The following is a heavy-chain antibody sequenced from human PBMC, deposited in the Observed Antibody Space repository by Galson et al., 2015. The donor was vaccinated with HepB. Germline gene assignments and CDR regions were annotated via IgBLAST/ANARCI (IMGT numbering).Heavy chain of an antibody. V-gene: IGHV5-51*01. Sequence: QSGAEVKKPGESLKISCKGSGYSFTSYWIGWVRQMPGKGLEWMGIIYPGDSDTRYSPSFQGQVTISADKSISTAYLQWSSLKASDTAMYYCARTPSDYYDSSGYIDYWGQGTLVTVS. CDR1: GYSFTSYW. CDR2: IYPGDSDT. J-gene: IGHJ4*02. CDR3: ARTPSDYYDSSGYIDY. D-gene: IGHD3-22*01.